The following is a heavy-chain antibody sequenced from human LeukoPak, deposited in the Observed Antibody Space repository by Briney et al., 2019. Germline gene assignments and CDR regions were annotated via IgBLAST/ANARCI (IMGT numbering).Heavy chain of an antibody. Sequence: SETLSLTCTVSGGSISSSSYYWGWIRQPPGKGLEWIGEINHSGSTNYNPSLKSRVTISVDTSKNQFSLKLSSVTAADTAVYYCARGHEVYGITMVRGAGGTPYYYYYMDVWGKGTTVTVSS. CDR1: GGSISSSSYY. CDR2: INHSGST. J-gene: IGHJ6*03. D-gene: IGHD3-10*01. CDR3: ARGHEVYGITMVRGAGGTPYYYYYMDV. V-gene: IGHV4-39*07.